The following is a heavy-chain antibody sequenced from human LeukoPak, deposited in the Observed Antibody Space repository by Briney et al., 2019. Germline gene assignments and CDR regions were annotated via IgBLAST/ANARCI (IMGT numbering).Heavy chain of an antibody. CDR2: INHSGST. V-gene: IGHV4-34*01. CDR3: ARVSGYVYYYYYGMDV. J-gene: IGHJ6*02. Sequence: SETLSLTCAVYGGSFSGYYWSWIRQPPGKGLKGIGEINHSGSTNYNPSLKSRVIISVDTSKNQFSLKLSSVTAADTAVYYCARVSGYVYYYYYGMDVWGQGTTVTVSS. CDR1: GGSFSGYY. D-gene: IGHD5-12*01.